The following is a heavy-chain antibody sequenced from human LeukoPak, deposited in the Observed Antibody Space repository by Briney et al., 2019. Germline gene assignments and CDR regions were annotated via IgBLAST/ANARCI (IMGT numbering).Heavy chain of an antibody. CDR1: GGSISSYY. CDR2: IYYGGST. V-gene: IGHV4-59*01. Sequence: PSETLSLTCTVSGGSISSYYWSWIRQPPGKGLEWIGYIYYGGSTNYNPSLKSRVTISVDTSKNQFSLKLSSVTAADTAVYYCARGYGYCSSTSCYPNGELHYYYYMDVWGKGTTVTVSS. CDR3: ARGYGYCSSTSCYPNGELHYYYYMDV. J-gene: IGHJ6*03. D-gene: IGHD2-2*03.